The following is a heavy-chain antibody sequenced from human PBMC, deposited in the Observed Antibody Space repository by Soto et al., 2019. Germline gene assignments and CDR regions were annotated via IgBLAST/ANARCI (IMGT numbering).Heavy chain of an antibody. CDR1: GGSISSSSYY. CDR3: GAVGATPTAEAFDI. Sequence: SETLSLTCTVSGGSISSSSYYWGWIRQPPGKGLEWIGSIYYSGSTYYNPSLKSRVTISVDTSKNQFSLKLSSATAADTAVYYCGAVGATPTAEAFDIWGQGTMVTVSS. J-gene: IGHJ3*02. V-gene: IGHV4-39*01. CDR2: IYYSGST. D-gene: IGHD1-26*01.